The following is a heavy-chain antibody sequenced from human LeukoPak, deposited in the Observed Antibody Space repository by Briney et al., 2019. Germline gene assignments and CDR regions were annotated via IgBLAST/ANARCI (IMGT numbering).Heavy chain of an antibody. J-gene: IGHJ5*02. V-gene: IGHV3-21*01. D-gene: IGHD6-19*01. Sequence: GGSLRLSCAASGFTFSIYSMNWVRQAPGKGLEWVSSISSSSSYIYYADSVKGRFTISRDNAKNSLYLQMNSLRAEDTAVYYCARDRIAVAAVDRWGQGTLVTVSS. CDR1: GFTFSIYS. CDR2: ISSSSSYI. CDR3: ARDRIAVAAVDR.